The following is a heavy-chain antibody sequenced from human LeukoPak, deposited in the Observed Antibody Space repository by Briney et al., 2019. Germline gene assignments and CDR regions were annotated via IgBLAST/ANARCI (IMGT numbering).Heavy chain of an antibody. CDR2: LHRDGSV. Sequence: GGSLRLSCAASGFTVSDNNMIWVRQAPGKGLEWVSTLHRDGSVRYADSVNGRFTISRDDSKNTLSLQMSSLRDEDTAVYYCVRVHGGGYWGQGALVTVSS. V-gene: IGHV3-53*01. CDR3: VRVHGGGY. CDR1: GFTVSDNN. D-gene: IGHD3-16*01. J-gene: IGHJ4*02.